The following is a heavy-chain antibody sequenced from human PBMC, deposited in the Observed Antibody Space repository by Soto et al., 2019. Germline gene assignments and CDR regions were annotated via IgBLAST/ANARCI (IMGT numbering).Heavy chain of an antibody. J-gene: IGHJ1*01. Sequence: PSETLSLTCAVYGGSFSGYYWSWIRQPPGKGLEWIGEINHSGSTNYNPSLKSRVTISVDTSKNQFSLKLSSVTAADTAVYYCISSPSEIAVAGTGYFQHWGQGTLVTVSS. CDR1: GGSFSGYY. CDR3: ISSPSEIAVAGTGYFQH. V-gene: IGHV4-34*01. CDR2: INHSGST. D-gene: IGHD6-19*01.